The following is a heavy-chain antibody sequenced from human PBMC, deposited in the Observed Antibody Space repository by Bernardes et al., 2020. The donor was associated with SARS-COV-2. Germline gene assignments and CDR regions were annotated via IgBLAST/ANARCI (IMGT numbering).Heavy chain of an antibody. CDR2: INPNSGGT. CDR3: ARAPPFCSYNSCYDY. Sequence: ASVKVSCKASGYTFTGYHLHWVRQAPGQGLEWMGWINPNSGGTKFAHKFQGRVIMTRDTSITTAYMELSRLSSDDTAVYFCARAPPFCSYNSCYDYWGQGTLVTVSS. CDR1: GYTFTGYH. D-gene: IGHD2-2*01. V-gene: IGHV1-2*02. J-gene: IGHJ4*02.